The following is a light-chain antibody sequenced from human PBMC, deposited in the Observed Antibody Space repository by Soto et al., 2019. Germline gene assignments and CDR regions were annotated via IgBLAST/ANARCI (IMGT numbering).Light chain of an antibody. CDR1: QSVSRN. Sequence: EIVLTQSPAPLSLSPGVRATLSCRASQSVSRNFLAWYQQKPGQAPRLLIYGASTRATGIPARFSGSGSGTEFTLIISGLQSEDSAVYYCQQYNSWLWTFGQGTKVDIK. J-gene: IGKJ1*01. CDR3: QQYNSWLWT. CDR2: GAS. V-gene: IGKV3-15*01.